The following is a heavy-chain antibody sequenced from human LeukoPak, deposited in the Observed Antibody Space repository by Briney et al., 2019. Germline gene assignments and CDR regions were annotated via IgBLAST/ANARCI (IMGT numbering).Heavy chain of an antibody. CDR1: GYTFTNYY. CDR2: INPSGSST. V-gene: IGHV1-46*01. CDR3: ARGPYSSGWYGLDY. J-gene: IGHJ4*02. D-gene: IGHD6-19*01. Sequence: ASVKVSCKASGYTFTNYYIHWVRQAPGQGLEWMGIINPSGSSTSHAQKFQGRVTMTRDTSTSTVYMELRSLRSEDTAVYYCARGPYSSGWYGLDYWGQGTLVTVSS.